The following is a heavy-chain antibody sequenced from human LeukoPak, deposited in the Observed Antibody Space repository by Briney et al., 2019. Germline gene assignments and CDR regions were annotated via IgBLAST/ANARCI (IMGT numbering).Heavy chain of an antibody. CDR1: GGSISSYY. CDR3: AKRNAENYDSSGYPLYYFDY. V-gene: IGHV4-59*08. D-gene: IGHD3-22*01. CDR2: IYYSGST. Sequence: SETLSLTCTVSGGSISSYYWSWIRQPPGKGLEWIGYIYYSGSTNYNPSLKSLVTISVDTSKNQFSLTLSSVTAADTAVYYCAKRNAENYDSSGYPLYYFDYWGQGILVTVSS. J-gene: IGHJ4*02.